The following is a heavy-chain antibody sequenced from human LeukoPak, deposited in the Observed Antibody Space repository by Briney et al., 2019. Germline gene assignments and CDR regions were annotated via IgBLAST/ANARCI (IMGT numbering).Heavy chain of an antibody. D-gene: IGHD3-3*01. Sequence: GGSLRLSCAVSGFTFSSYWMNWVRQAPGKGLEWVANIKRDGSEKYYVDSVKGRFTISRDNAKDSLYLQMNSLRAEDTAVYYCARGGSGYLIPYYYYFMDVWGKGTTVTVSS. CDR2: IKRDGSEK. CDR3: ARGGSGYLIPYYYYFMDV. J-gene: IGHJ6*03. CDR1: GFTFSSYW. V-gene: IGHV3-7*01.